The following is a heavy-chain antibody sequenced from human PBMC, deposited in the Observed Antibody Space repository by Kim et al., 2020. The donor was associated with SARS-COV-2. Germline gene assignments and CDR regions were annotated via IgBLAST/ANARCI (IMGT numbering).Heavy chain of an antibody. CDR2: FYPSGST. CDR3: AREWELRSPKYYYYAMDV. CDR1: GGSISSYY. V-gene: IGHV4-4*07. Sequence: SETLSLTCTVSGGSISSYYWSWIRQPAGKGLEWIGRFYPSGSTHYNPSLKSRVTMSVDTSKNQFSLKLSSVTAADTAVYYCAREWELRSPKYYYYAMDVWGQGTTVTVS. J-gene: IGHJ6*02. D-gene: IGHD1-26*01.